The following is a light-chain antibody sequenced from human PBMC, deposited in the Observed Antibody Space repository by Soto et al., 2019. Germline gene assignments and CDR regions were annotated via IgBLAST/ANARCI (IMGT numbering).Light chain of an antibody. V-gene: IGKV1-39*01. CDR3: QQSYSTTWT. CDR1: QSISSY. Sequence: DIQMTQSPSSLSASVGDRVTITCRASQSISSYLNWYQQKPGKAPKLLIYAASSLQSGVPSRFSGSGAGTDFTLTISSLQPEVLATYYFQQSYSTTWTFGQGTKVEIK. J-gene: IGKJ1*01. CDR2: AAS.